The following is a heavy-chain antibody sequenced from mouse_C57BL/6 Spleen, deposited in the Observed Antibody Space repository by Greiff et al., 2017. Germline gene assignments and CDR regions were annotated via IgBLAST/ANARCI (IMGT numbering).Heavy chain of an antibody. CDR1: GYNFTSYW. D-gene: IGHD4-1*01. V-gene: IGHV1-72*01. Sequence: VQLQQPGAELVKPGASVKLSCKASGYNFTSYWMHWVKQRPGRGLEWIGSIDPNSGGTKYNEKFKSKATLTVDKPSSTAYMQLSSLTSEDSAVYYCAISGTERCSWFAYWGQGTLVTVSA. CDR3: AISGTERCSWFAY. J-gene: IGHJ3*01. CDR2: IDPNSGGT.